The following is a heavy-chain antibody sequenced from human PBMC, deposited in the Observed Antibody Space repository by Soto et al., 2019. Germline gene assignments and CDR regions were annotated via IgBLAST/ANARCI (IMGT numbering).Heavy chain of an antibody. J-gene: IGHJ6*02. V-gene: IGHV3-21*01. Sequence: EVQLVESGGGLVKPGGSLRLSCAASGFTFSSYSMNWVRQAPGKGLEWVSSISSSSSYIYYADSVKGRFTISRDNAKKSLYLQMNSLRVEDTAVYYCARDNYYDSSGIDYYYYYYGMDVWGQGTTVTVSS. CDR2: ISSSSSYI. CDR1: GFTFSSYS. CDR3: ARDNYYDSSGIDYYYYYYGMDV. D-gene: IGHD3-22*01.